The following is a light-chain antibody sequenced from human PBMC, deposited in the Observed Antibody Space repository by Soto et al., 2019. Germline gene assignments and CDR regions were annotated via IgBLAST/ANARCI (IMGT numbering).Light chain of an antibody. CDR3: QQYICYPYT. CDR1: QTTNTW. Sequence: DIQMTQFPSTLSASVGDRVTITCRASQTTNTWLAWYQQKPGTAPKLLIYDASSLEGGVPSRFSASGSGTEFTLTISSLQPDDLATHYCQQYICYPYTFCQGTKV. CDR2: DAS. J-gene: IGKJ2*01. V-gene: IGKV1-5*01.